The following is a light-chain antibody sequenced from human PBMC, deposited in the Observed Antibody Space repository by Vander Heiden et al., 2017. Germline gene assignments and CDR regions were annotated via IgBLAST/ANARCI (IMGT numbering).Light chain of an antibody. Sequence: DIQMTQSPSSLSASVGGRVTITCRASQSITNYLNWYQQKPGKAPNLLIYAASNLQSGVPSRFSGSGSGTDFTLTISSLQPEDFASYYCQQSYSSPLTFGGGTKVEIK. CDR1: QSITNY. CDR2: AAS. CDR3: QQSYSSPLT. J-gene: IGKJ4*01. V-gene: IGKV1-39*01.